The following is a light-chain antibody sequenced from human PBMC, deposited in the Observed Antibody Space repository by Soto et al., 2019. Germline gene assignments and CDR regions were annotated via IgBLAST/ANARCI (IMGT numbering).Light chain of an antibody. CDR1: TGAVTSGHY. Sequence: QAVVTQEPSLTVSPGGTVTLTCGSSTGAVTSGHYPYWFQQKPGQAPRTLIYDTSNKHSWTPARFSGSLLGGKAALTLSGAQPEDEAEYYCLLSYSGAHVVFGGGTQL. V-gene: IGLV7-46*01. CDR3: LLSYSGAHVV. J-gene: IGLJ2*01. CDR2: DTS.